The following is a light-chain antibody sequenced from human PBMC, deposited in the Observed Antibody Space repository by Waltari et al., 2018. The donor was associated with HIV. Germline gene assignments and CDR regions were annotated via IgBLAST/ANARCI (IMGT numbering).Light chain of an antibody. CDR2: LGS. CDR3: MQSLHTWT. Sequence: DIVMTQSPLSLPVTAGEPASISCRARRSLLHSNGYTYLDWYLQKPGQSPQLLIYLGSNRASGVPDRFSGSGSGTDFTLKISRVEAEDVGIYYCMQSLHTWTFGQGTKLEIK. J-gene: IGKJ1*01. CDR1: RSLLHSNGYTY. V-gene: IGKV2-28*01.